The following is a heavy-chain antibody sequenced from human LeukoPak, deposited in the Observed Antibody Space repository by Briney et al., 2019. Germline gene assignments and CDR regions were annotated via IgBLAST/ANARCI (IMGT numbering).Heavy chain of an antibody. CDR1: GFTFNSYA. Sequence: ERSLRLSCAASGFTFNSYAMHWVRQAPGRGLEWVAVISYDRSNKYYADSVKGRFTISRDNSKNTLYLQMNSLRADDTAVYYCARDGRNYYDRSGYYSALAYWGQGTLVTVSS. CDR3: ARDGRNYYDRSGYYSALAY. V-gene: IGHV3-30-3*01. D-gene: IGHD3-22*01. J-gene: IGHJ4*02. CDR2: ISYDRSNK.